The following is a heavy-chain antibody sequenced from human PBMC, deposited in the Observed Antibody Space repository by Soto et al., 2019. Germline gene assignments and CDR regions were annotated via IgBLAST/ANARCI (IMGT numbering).Heavy chain of an antibody. CDR2: INPVSGST. CDR1: GYTFTSNY. D-gene: IGHD3-10*01. Sequence: ASVKVSCKASGYTFTSNYMHWVRQAPGQGLEWMGIINPVSGSTSYAQKLQGRVIMTRDTSTSTVYVELSSLRSEDTAVYYCARAGDFDGFDIWGQGTMVTVSS. CDR3: ARAGDFDGFDI. V-gene: IGHV1-46*03. J-gene: IGHJ3*02.